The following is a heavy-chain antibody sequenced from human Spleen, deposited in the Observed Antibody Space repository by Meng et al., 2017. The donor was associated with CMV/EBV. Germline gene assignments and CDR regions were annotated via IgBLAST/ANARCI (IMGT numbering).Heavy chain of an antibody. CDR2: IWYDGSNK. CDR3: ARDWGDDCIDY. V-gene: IGHV3-33*07. J-gene: IGHJ4*02. D-gene: IGHD2-21*01. CDR1: GFSFSTYG. Sequence: GGSLRLSCAASGFSFSTYGMYWVRQAPGKGLQWVASIWYDGSNKKYEESVKGRFTISRDNSENTLYLQMNSLRADDTAVYYCARDWGDDCIDYWGQGTLVTVSS.